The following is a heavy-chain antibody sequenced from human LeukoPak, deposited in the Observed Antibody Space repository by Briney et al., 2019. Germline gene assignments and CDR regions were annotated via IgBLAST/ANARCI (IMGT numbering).Heavy chain of an antibody. CDR3: ARKAGYSSGWTGFYFDF. V-gene: IGHV4-39*01. CDR2: IYYSGST. Sequence: SETLSLTCTVSTGSISSSSYYWGWIRQPPGKGLEWIGSIYYSGSTYYNPSLKSRVTISVDTSKNQFSLKLSSVTAADTAVYYCARKAGYSSGWTGFYFDFWGQGTLVTVSS. J-gene: IGHJ4*02. CDR1: TGSISSSSYY. D-gene: IGHD6-19*01.